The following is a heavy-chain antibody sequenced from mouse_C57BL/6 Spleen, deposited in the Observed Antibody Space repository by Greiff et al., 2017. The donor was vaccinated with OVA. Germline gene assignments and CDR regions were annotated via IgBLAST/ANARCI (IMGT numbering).Heavy chain of an antibody. CDR1: GFSLTSYG. V-gene: IGHV2-2*01. J-gene: IGHJ3*01. CDR3: ARELSNRGFAY. CDR2: IWSGGST. Sequence: VQLQQSGPGLVQPSQSLSITCTVSGFSLTSYGVHWVRQSPGKGLEWLGVIWSGGSTDYNAAFISRLSISKDNSKSQVFFKMNSLQADDTAIYYCARELSNRGFAYWGQGTLVTVSA. D-gene: IGHD2-5*01.